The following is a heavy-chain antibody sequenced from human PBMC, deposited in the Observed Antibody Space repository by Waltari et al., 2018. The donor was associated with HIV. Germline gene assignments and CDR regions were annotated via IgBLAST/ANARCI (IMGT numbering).Heavy chain of an antibody. CDR1: GFSFIKYG. V-gene: IGHV3-23*01. Sequence: EERLLESGGGVVQTGGSLRLSCRAYGFSFIKYGMVWVRQAPGRGLEWVPTLGDAAGSAHYSDTVNGRLTISRDNSKNTLSLQRNSLRAEDTAIYYCATSGLKCSGDYCNMYYYYGINLWGQGTTVTVSS. CDR3: ATSGLKCSGDYCNMYYYYGINL. J-gene: IGHJ6*02. CDR2: LGDAAGSA. D-gene: IGHD2-21*01.